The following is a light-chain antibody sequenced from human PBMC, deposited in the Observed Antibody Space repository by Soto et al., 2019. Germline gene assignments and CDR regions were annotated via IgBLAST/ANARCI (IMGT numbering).Light chain of an antibody. V-gene: IGLV2-8*01. CDR2: EVS. Sequence: QSVLTQPPSASGSPGQSVTISCTGTSSDVGGYNYVSWYQQHPGKAPKLMIYEVSKRPSGVPDRFSGSKSGNTASLTVSGLQADDEADYYCSSYAVSNKVFVTVTNVT. CDR3: SSYAVSNKV. CDR1: SSDVGGYNY. J-gene: IGLJ1*01.